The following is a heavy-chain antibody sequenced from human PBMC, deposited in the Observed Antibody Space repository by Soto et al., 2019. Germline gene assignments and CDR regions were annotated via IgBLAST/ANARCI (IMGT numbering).Heavy chain of an antibody. CDR3: ARTPRDSNSWSHDAFDI. CDR1: RVSVWVSV. CDR2: ISSSGSTI. Sequence: STGLARAACRVSVWVSVVSGIFQKTGKGLEWVSYISSSGSTIYYADSVKGRFTISRDNAKNSLYLQMNSLRAEDTAVYYCARTPRDSNSWSHDAFDIWGQGTMVTVSS. V-gene: IGHV3-11*01. J-gene: IGHJ3*02. D-gene: IGHD6-13*01.